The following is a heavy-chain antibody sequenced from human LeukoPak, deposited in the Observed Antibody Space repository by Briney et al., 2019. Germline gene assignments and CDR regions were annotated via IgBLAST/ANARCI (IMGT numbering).Heavy chain of an antibody. CDR1: GFTFRNYG. Sequence: PGRSLRLSCAASGFTFRNYGMHWIRQAPGKGLEWVGVATIDERSVFCADSVRGRFIISRDNSKTTLYLQMNNLRPEDTAVYYCARGRWTDVARGSYYFDYWGQGTLVSVSS. CDR3: ARGRWTDVARGSYYFDY. CDR2: ATIDERSV. J-gene: IGHJ4*02. D-gene: IGHD3-10*01. V-gene: IGHV3-30*03.